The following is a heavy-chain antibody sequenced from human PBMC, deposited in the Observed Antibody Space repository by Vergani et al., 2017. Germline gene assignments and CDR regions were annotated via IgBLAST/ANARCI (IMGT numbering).Heavy chain of an antibody. CDR3: ATAMYYDFWSGYDRRAFDI. Sequence: QVQLVQSGAEVKKPGASVKVSCKVSGYTLTELSMPWVRQAPGKGSEWLGGFDPEDGETIYAQKFQGRVTMTEDTSTDTAYMELSSLGSEETAVYYCATAMYYDFWSGYDRRAFDIWGQGTMVTVSS. CDR2: FDPEDGET. CDR1: GYTLTELS. D-gene: IGHD3-3*01. J-gene: IGHJ3*02. V-gene: IGHV1-24*01.